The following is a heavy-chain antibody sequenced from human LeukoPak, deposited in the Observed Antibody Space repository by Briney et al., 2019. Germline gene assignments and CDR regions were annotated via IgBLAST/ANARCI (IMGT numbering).Heavy chain of an antibody. CDR1: GFIVGSNY. V-gene: IGHV3-53*01. D-gene: IGHD6-19*01. CDR3: ARAPSQGYSSGWYLDY. CDR2: LYSGGST. J-gene: IGHJ4*02. Sequence: PGGSLRLSCTASGFIVGSNYMSWVRQAPGKGLEWVSVLYSGGSTYYADSVKGRFTISRDNSKNTLYLQMNSLRAEDTAVYYCARAPSQGYSSGWYLDYWGQGTLVTVSS.